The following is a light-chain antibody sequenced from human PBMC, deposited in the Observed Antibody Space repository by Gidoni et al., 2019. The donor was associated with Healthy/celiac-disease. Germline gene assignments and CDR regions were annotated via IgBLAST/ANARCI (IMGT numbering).Light chain of an antibody. V-gene: IGLV3-1*01. CDR1: KLGDKY. Sequence: SYELTQPPSVSVPPGQTASITCSGDKLGDKYACWYQQKPGQSPVLVIYQDSKRPSGIPERFSGSNSGNTATLTISGTQAMDEADYYGQAWDSSTRPVVFGGGTKLTVL. CDR2: QDS. J-gene: IGLJ2*01. CDR3: QAWDSSTRPVV.